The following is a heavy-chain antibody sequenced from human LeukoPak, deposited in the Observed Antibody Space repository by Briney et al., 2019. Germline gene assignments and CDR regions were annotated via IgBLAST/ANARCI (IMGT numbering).Heavy chain of an antibody. Sequence: GASVKVSCMASGYTFTGYYIQWVRQAPGQGLEWMGRINPNNGDTNLVQKFQGRVTMTRDTSISTVYMELSRLRSDDTAVYYCAREGTTNWFDPWGQGTLVTVSS. D-gene: IGHD4-17*01. CDR3: AREGTTNWFDP. CDR2: INPNNGDT. CDR1: GYTFTGYY. J-gene: IGHJ5*02. V-gene: IGHV1-2*06.